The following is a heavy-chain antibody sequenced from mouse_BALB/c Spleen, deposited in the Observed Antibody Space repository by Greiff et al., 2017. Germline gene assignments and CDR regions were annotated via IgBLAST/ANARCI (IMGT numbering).Heavy chain of an antibody. CDR3: ARNDYEWFAY. D-gene: IGHD2-4*01. J-gene: IGHJ3*01. CDR2: ISSGGST. Sequence: EVKVVESGGGLVKPGGSLKLSCAASGFTFSSYAMSWVRQTPEKRLEWVASISSGGSTYYPDSVKGRCTISRDNARNILYLQMSSLRSEDTAMYYCARNDYEWFAYWGQGTLVTVSA. CDR1: GFTFSSYA. V-gene: IGHV5-6-5*01.